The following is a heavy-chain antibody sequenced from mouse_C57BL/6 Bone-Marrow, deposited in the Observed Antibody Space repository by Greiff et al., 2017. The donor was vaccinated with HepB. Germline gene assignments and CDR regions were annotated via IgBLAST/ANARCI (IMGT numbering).Heavy chain of an antibody. D-gene: IGHD4-1*02. CDR1: GFTFTDYY. Sequence: DVKLVESGGGLVQPGGSLSLSCAASGFTFTDYYMSWVRQPPGKALEWLGFIRNKANGYTTEYSASVKGRFTISRDNSQSILYLQMNALRAEDSATYYCASQLGQGYFDVWGTGTTVTVSS. CDR3: ASQLGQGYFDV. J-gene: IGHJ1*03. CDR2: IRNKANGYTT. V-gene: IGHV7-3*01.